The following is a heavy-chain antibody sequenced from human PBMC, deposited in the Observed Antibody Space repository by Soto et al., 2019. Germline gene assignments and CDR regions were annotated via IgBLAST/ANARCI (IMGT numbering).Heavy chain of an antibody. V-gene: IGHV1-8*01. D-gene: IGHD2-2*01. CDR3: ARKFPRSKSSSTSCYARFSFGY. CDR2: MNPNSGNT. J-gene: IGHJ4*02. CDR1: GYTFTSYD. Sequence: ASVKVSCKASGYTFTSYDINWVRQATGQGLEWMGWMNPNSGNTGYAQKFQGRVTMTRNTSISTAYMELSSLRSEDTAVYYCARKFPRSKSSSTSCYARFSFGYWGQGTLVTVSS.